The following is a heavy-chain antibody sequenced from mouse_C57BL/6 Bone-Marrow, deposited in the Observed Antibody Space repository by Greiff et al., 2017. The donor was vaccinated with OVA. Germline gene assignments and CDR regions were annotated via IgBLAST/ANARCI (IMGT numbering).Heavy chain of an antibody. V-gene: IGHV1-19*01. CDR1: GYTFTDYY. CDR3: TRGYSVSSYYAMDY. D-gene: IGHD1-1*01. CDR2: IYPYNGGT. J-gene: IGHJ4*01. Sequence: VQLQQSGPVLVKPGASVKMSCKASGYTFTDYYMNWVKQSHGQSLEWIGAIYPYNGGTSYNQKFKGKATLTVDNSSSTAYMELSSLTSEDSAVYYCTRGYSVSSYYAMDYWGQGTSVTVSS.